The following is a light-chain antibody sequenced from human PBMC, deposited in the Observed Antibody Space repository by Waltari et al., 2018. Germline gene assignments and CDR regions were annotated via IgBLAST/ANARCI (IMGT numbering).Light chain of an antibody. CDR3: NSYTGSSSWV. Sequence: QSALTQPTSVSGSPGQSITISCTGTSRDIGFYNYVSWYQPYPGKVPQLLIYDVSDRPAGVFSRFSGAKSGNTASLTISGLQADDEADYYCNSYTGSSSWVFGGGTKLTVL. J-gene: IGLJ3*02. CDR1: SRDIGFYNY. V-gene: IGLV2-14*01. CDR2: DVS.